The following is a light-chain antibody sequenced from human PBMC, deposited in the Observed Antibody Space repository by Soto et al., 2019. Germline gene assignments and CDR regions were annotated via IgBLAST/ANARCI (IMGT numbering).Light chain of an antibody. CDR2: TAS. CDR1: QSVTSSY. CDR3: QQYSTSPLT. V-gene: IGKV3-20*01. J-gene: IGKJ4*01. Sequence: EIVLTQSPGTLSLSPGERATLSCRASQSVTSSYLAWYQQKPGQAPRLLIYTASSRATGFPDRFSGSGSGTDFTLTISRLEPEDSAVYYCQQYSTSPLTFGGGTKVEMK.